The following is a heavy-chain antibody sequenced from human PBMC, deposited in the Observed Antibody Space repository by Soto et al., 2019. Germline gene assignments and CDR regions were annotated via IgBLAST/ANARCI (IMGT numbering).Heavy chain of an antibody. V-gene: IGHV3-30-3*01. CDR3: ARDGYDDAFDI. D-gene: IGHD5-12*01. Sequence: LRLSCAASGFTFSSYAMHWVRQAPGKGLEWVAVISYDGSNKYYADSVKGRFTISRDNSKNTLYLQMNSLRAEDTAVYYCARDGYDDAFDIWGQGTMVTVSS. CDR1: GFTFSSYA. J-gene: IGHJ3*02. CDR2: ISYDGSNK.